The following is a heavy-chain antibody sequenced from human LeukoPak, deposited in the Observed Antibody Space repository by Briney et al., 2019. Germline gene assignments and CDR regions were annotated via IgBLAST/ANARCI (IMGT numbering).Heavy chain of an antibody. D-gene: IGHD4-17*01. CDR2: ISVSGRTI. CDR1: GFTFSDYY. V-gene: IGHV3-11*01. Sequence: GGSLRLSCAASGFTFSDYYMSWIRQAPGKGLEWISYISVSGRTIHYADSVKGRFAISRDNARNSVFLQMNSLRVDDTAVYYCARSYGDYERGSYYYYYYMDVWGKGTTVTISS. J-gene: IGHJ6*03. CDR3: ARSYGDYERGSYYYYYYMDV.